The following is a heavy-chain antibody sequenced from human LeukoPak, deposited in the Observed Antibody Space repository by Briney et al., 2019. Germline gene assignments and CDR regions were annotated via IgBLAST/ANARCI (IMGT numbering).Heavy chain of an antibody. CDR2: IYYSGTT. CDR3: ARGVYIAAAQYGY. Sequence: SETLSLTCTVSGGSISSYYWSWLRQPPGKGLEWIGYIYYSGTTNYNPSLKSRVTISVDTSKNQFSLKLSSVSAADTAVYYCARGVYIAAAQYGYWGQGTLVTVSS. J-gene: IGHJ4*02. V-gene: IGHV4-59*01. CDR1: GGSISSYY. D-gene: IGHD6-13*01.